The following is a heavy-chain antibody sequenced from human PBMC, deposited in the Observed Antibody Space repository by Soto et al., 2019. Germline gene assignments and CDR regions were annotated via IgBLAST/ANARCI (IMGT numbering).Heavy chain of an antibody. CDR2: IYYSGST. V-gene: IGHV4-30-4*01. CDR3: ARANRYDDFWSGSEAFDI. Sequence: SETLSLTCTVSGGSISSGDYYWSWIRQPPGKGLEWIGYIYYSGSTYYNPSLKSRVTISVDTSKNQFSLTLSSVTAADTAVYYCARANRYDDFWSGSEAFDIWGQGKMVTVSS. CDR1: GGSISSGDYY. J-gene: IGHJ3*02. D-gene: IGHD3-3*01.